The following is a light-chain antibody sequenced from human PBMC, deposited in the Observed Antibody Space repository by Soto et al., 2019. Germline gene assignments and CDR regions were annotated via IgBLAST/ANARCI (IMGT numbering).Light chain of an antibody. Sequence: DDVMTQCPLLLPVAPGKPYSISSRSSQRLLHSHAHNYLDWYLQKTGQSPQLLIYLGSNRTSGVTDRTSGSGAVRDFTLNISRVEAEDVGVYYCMPTLDTPYTVGLGT. V-gene: IGKV2-28*01. CDR3: MPTLDTPYT. CDR1: QRLLHSHAHNY. J-gene: IGKJ2*01. CDR2: LGS.